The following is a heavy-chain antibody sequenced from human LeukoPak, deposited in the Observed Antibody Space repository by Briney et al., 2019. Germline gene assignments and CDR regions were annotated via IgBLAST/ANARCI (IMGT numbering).Heavy chain of an antibody. CDR1: GGSISSGSYY. Sequence: SETLSLTCTVSGGSISSGSYYWSWIRQPAGKGLEWIGRIYTSKITNYNPSLKSRVTISVDTSKNQFSLKLSSVTAADTAVYYCAGVVAATLYYYYYMDVWGKGTTVTVSS. CDR2: IYTSKIT. CDR3: AGVVAATLYYYYYMDV. V-gene: IGHV4-61*02. J-gene: IGHJ6*03. D-gene: IGHD2-15*01.